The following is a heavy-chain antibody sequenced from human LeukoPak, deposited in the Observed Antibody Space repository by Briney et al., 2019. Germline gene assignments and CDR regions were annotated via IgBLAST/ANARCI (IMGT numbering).Heavy chain of an antibody. CDR1: GFTFSSYT. D-gene: IGHD7-27*01. CDR2: ITTGGPNT. Sequence: GGSLRLSCAASGFTFSSYTMSWVRQAPGKGLKWVSTITTGGPNTYYADSVKGRFTVSRDDSKNTLHLQMNSLRAEDTAVYYCAKDGGLWVSAHWGDSWGRGTLVTVSS. J-gene: IGHJ4*02. CDR3: AKDGGLWVSAHWGDS. V-gene: IGHV3-23*01.